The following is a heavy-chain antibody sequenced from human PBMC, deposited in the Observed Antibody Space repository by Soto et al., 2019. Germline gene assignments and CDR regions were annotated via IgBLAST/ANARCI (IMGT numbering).Heavy chain of an antibody. Sequence: PGGSLRLSCAASGFTFSHYAMHWVRQPPGKGLEWVAVVSDGGYNKFYFDSVKGRFTVFRDDSKQTLDLQMNDLRPEDTAIYFCARESAAGFDWGQGTRVTVSS. D-gene: IGHD6-13*01. CDR2: VSDGGYNK. CDR3: ARESAAGFD. V-gene: IGHV3-30*04. J-gene: IGHJ4*02. CDR1: GFTFSHYA.